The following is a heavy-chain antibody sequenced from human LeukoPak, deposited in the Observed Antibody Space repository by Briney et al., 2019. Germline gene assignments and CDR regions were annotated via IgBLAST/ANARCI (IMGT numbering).Heavy chain of an antibody. CDR3: ARGGDEGYSSSWNDFDY. J-gene: IGHJ4*02. Sequence: SETLSLTCTVSGGSISSYYWSWIRQPPGKGLEWIGYIYYSGSTNYNPSLKSRVTISVDTSKNQFSLKLSSVTAADTAVYYCARGGDEGYSSSWNDFDYWGQGTLVTVSS. D-gene: IGHD6-13*01. CDR1: GGSISSYY. V-gene: IGHV4-59*12. CDR2: IYYSGST.